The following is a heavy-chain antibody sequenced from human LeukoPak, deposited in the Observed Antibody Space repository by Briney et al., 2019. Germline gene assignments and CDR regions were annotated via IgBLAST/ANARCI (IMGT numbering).Heavy chain of an antibody. CDR3: ARDHTGETFLDAFDI. V-gene: IGHV1-18*01. J-gene: IGHJ3*02. D-gene: IGHD1-1*01. CDR1: GYSFTIHG. CDR2: ISPYNGQT. Sequence: ASVTISCKASGYSFTIHGISWVRQAPGQGLEWTGWISPYNGQTKLKQKFKGRLIMDTETSTTTVYMELTSLKSDDTAVYYCARDHTGETFLDAFDIWGQGTLIAVSS.